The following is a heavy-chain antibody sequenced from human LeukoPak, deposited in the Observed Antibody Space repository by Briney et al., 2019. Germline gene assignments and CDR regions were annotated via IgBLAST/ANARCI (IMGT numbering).Heavy chain of an antibody. J-gene: IGHJ5*02. V-gene: IGHV3-23*01. CDR3: AKSLGYHSNYECGFDP. CDR2: ISGSGGST. D-gene: IGHD4-11*01. CDR1: GFTFSSYA. Sequence: SGGSLRLSCAASGFTFSSYAMSWVCQAPGKGLEWVSAISGSGGSTYYADSVKGRFTISRDNSKNTLYLQMNSLRAEDTAVYYCAKSLGYHSNYECGFDPWGQGTLVTVSS.